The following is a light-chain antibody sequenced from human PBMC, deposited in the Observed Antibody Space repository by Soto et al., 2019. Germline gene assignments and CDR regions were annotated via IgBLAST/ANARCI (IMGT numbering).Light chain of an antibody. CDR1: SSNIGSNY. Sequence: QSVLTQPPSASGTPGQRVTISCSGSSSNIGSNYVYWYQQLPGTAPKLLIYRNNQRPSGVPDRFSGSKSGTSASLAISGLRSEDEADYYCAAWDDSLSGSDVFGTGNKSPS. J-gene: IGLJ1*01. CDR2: RNN. V-gene: IGLV1-47*01. CDR3: AAWDDSLSGSDV.